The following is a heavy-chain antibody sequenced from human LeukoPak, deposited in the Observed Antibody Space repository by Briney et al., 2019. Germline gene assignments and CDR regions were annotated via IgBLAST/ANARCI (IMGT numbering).Heavy chain of an antibody. V-gene: IGHV3-30*02. CDR3: AKARRWESSPTLFDY. Sequence: PGGSLRLSCAASGFTFSSYGMHWVRQAPGKGLEWVAFIRYDGSNKYYADSVKGRFTISRDNSKNTLYLQMNSLRAEDTAVYYCAKARRWESSPTLFDYWGQGTLVTVSS. CDR1: GFTFSSYG. CDR2: IRYDGSNK. J-gene: IGHJ4*02. D-gene: IGHD1-26*01.